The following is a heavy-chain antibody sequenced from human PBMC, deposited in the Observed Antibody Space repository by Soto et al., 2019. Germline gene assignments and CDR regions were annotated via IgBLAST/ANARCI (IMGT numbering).Heavy chain of an antibody. D-gene: IGHD2-2*01. CDR2: IWSDGNHK. J-gene: IGHJ4*02. CDR1: GFSFNTFA. CDR3: ATRVSGLIVVEPAAMPFDY. V-gene: IGHV3-33*01. Sequence: PGESLKISCAASGFSFNTFAMNWVRQAPGKGLEWVSIIWSDGNHKFYADSVKGRFTIFRDNSKNTLYLEMDSLRAEDTAVYYCATRVSGLIVVEPAAMPFDYWGQGALVTVSS.